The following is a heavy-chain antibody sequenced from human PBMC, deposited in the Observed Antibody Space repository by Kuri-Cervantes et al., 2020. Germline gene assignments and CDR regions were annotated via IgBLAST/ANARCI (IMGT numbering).Heavy chain of an antibody. V-gene: IGHV3-30*01. Sequence: GESLKIFCAASGFTCSSYAMHWVRQAPGKGLEWVAVISYDGSNKYYADAMNGRFIITRDNSKNTLYLQMNSLRADDTALYYCAKDPHALGSGEGLNWFDPWGQGTLVTVSS. CDR1: GFTCSSYA. CDR2: ISYDGSNK. D-gene: IGHD3-10*01. CDR3: AKDPHALGSGEGLNWFDP. J-gene: IGHJ5*02.